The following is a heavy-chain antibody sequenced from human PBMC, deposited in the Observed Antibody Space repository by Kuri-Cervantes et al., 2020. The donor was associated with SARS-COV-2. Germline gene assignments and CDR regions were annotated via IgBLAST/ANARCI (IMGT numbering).Heavy chain of an antibody. Sequence: ESLKISCVVPGCAINTYKWWTWVRQPPGKGLQWIGEIFHDGSTKFNPSLSLKGRVTMSLDKSKNQFSLNLTSVTAADTAVYYCARESTYTFDIWGQGTLVTVSS. CDR2: IFHDGST. V-gene: IGHV4/OR15-8*03. J-gene: IGHJ3*02. D-gene: IGHD2-2*02. CDR3: ARESTYTFDI. CDR1: GCAINTYKW.